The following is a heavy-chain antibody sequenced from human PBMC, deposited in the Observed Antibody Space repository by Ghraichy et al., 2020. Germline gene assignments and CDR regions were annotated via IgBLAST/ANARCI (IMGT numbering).Heavy chain of an antibody. CDR3: ATRRGAATGLDS. CDR2: ITSDGSGT. D-gene: IGHD6-13*01. J-gene: IGHJ4*02. CDR1: GFSLSGYW. V-gene: IGHV3-74*01. Sequence: GGSLRLSCAASGFSLSGYWMHWVRQLPGKGLVWVSRITSDGSGTTYADSVKGRFTISRDNANDTVYLQINSLRAEDTAVYYCATRRGAATGLDSWGQGTLVTVSS.